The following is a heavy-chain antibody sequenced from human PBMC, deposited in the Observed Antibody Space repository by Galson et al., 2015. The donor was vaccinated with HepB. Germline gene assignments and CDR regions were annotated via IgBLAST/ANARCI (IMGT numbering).Heavy chain of an antibody. D-gene: IGHD6-13*01. Sequence: SLRLSCAASGFTFSSYAMSWVRQAPGKGLEWVSTISGSGGSTYSADSVKGRFTISRDNSKYTLYLQMNSLRAEDTAVYYCAKLPQQLGTYWGQGTLVTVSS. V-gene: IGHV3-23*01. J-gene: IGHJ4*02. CDR1: GFTFSSYA. CDR2: ISGSGGST. CDR3: AKLPQQLGTY.